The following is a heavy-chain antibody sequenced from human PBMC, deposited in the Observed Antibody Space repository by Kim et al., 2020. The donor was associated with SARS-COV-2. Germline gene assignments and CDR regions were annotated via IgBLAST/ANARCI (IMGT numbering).Heavy chain of an antibody. D-gene: IGHD3-10*01. CDR3: ARDSGYGSGSYYNVQFDP. J-gene: IGHJ5*02. CDR1: GDSVSSNSAA. CDR2: TYYRSKWYN. V-gene: IGHV6-1*01. Sequence: SQTLSLTCAISGDSVSSNSAAWNWIRQSPSRGLEWLGRTYYRSKWYNDYAVSVKSRITINPDTSKNQFSLQLNSVTPEDTAVYYCARDSGYGSGSYYNVQFDPWGQGTLVTVSS.